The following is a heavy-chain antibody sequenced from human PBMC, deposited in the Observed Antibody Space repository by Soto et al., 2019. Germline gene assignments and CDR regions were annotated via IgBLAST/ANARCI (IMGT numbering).Heavy chain of an antibody. CDR1: GFTVSSNY. V-gene: IGHV3-66*01. CDR2: IYSGGST. D-gene: IGHD1-7*01. J-gene: IGHJ4*02. CDR3: ARVDLITGTTGY. Sequence: HPGGSLRLSCAASGFTVSSNYMSWVRQAPGKGLEWVSVIYSGGSTYYADSVKGRFTISRDNSKNTLYLQMNSLRAEDTAVYYCARVDLITGTTGYWGQGTLVTISS.